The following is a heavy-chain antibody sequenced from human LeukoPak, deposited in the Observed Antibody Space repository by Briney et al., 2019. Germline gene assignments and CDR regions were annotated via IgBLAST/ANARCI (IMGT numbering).Heavy chain of an antibody. CDR1: GFTFSNDD. Sequence: PGGSLRLSCAASGFTFSNDDMNWVRQAPGKGLEWVSGIRYNGANTHYAGSVKGRFTISRDNSKNTLYLQMNSLRAEDTAVYYCARDMGYDCRAVEMATIKGFDYWGQGTLVTVSS. CDR3: ARDMGYDCRAVEMATIKGFDY. V-gene: IGHV3-23*01. J-gene: IGHJ4*02. D-gene: IGHD5-24*01. CDR2: IRYNGANT.